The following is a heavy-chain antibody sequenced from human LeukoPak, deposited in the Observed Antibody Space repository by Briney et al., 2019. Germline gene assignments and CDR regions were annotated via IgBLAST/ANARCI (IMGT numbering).Heavy chain of an antibody. CDR3: ARREWRWLQSGGYFDY. D-gene: IGHD5-24*01. J-gene: IGHJ4*02. CDR1: GGSFSGYY. V-gene: IGHV4-34*01. Sequence: SETLSLTCAVYGGSFSGYYWSWIRQPPGKGLERIGEINHSGSTNYNPSLKSRVTISVDTSKNQFSLKLSSVTAADTAVYYCARREWRWLQSGGYFDYWGQGTLVTVSS. CDR2: INHSGST.